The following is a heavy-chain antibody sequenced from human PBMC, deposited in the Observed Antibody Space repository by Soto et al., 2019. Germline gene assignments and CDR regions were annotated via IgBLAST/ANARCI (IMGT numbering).Heavy chain of an antibody. CDR1: GGTFSSYA. Sequence: QVQLVQSGAEVKKPGSSVKVSCKASGGTFSSYAISWVRQAPGQGLEWMGGIIPIFGTANYAQKFQGRVTITADESTSTAYMELSSLRSEDTAVYYCARGVKWNYVGPTDYYGMDVGGQGTTVTVSS. V-gene: IGHV1-69*12. J-gene: IGHJ6*02. D-gene: IGHD1-7*01. CDR3: ARGVKWNYVGPTDYYGMDV. CDR2: IIPIFGTA.